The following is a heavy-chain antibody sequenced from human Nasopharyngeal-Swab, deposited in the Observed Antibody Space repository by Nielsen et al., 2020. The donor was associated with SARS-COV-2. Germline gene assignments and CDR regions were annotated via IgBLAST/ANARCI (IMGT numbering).Heavy chain of an antibody. J-gene: IGHJ6*02. V-gene: IGHV4-34*01. Sequence: GSLRLSCAVHVGSFSGYYWSWVRQPPGKGLEWIGEVAHTGRTNNNASLKSRVTMSVDTSKNQSSLTLSSVTAADTAVYYCARGGYQLLLRNYYYGMDVWSQGTTVTVSS. CDR2: VAHTGRT. D-gene: IGHD2-15*01. CDR3: ARGGYQLLLRNYYYGMDV. CDR1: VGSFSGYY.